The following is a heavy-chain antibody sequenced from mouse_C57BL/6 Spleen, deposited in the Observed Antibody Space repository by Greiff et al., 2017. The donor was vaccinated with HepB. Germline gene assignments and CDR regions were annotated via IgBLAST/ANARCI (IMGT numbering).Heavy chain of an antibody. Sequence: VQLQQPGAELVKPGASVKLSCKASGYTFTSYWMQWVKQRPGQGLEWIGEIDPSDSYTNYNQKFKGKATLTVDTSSSTAYMQLSSLTSEDSAVYICAREGITPGLDYWGEGTTLTVSS. J-gene: IGHJ2*01. CDR3: AREGITPGLDY. V-gene: IGHV1-50*01. D-gene: IGHD1-3*01. CDR2: IDPSDSYT. CDR1: GYTFTSYW.